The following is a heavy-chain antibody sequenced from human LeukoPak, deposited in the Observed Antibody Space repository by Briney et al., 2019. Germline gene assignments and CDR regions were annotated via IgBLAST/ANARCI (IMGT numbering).Heavy chain of an antibody. CDR1: GYTFTSYG. CDR2: ISAYNGNT. CDR3: ARDGPPDGENYYYYYGMDV. D-gene: IGHD4-17*01. J-gene: IGHJ6*04. Sequence: APVKVSCKASGYTFTSYGISSVRQAPGQGLEWMGWISAYNGNTNYAQKLQGRVTMTTDTSTSTAYMELRSLRSDDTAVYYCARDGPPDGENYYYYYGMDVWGKGTTVTVSS. V-gene: IGHV1-18*04.